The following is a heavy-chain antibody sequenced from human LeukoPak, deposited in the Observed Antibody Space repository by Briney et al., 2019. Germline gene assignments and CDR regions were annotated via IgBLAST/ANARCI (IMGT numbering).Heavy chain of an antibody. D-gene: IGHD3-10*01. CDR2: ISYDGSNK. Sequence: GGSLRLSCAASGFTFSSYAMHWVRQAPGKGLEGVAVISYDGSNKYYADSVKGRFTISRDNSKNTLYLQMNSLRAEDTAVYYCAKVAVEYYYGSGSFDYWGQGTLVTVSS. CDR3: AKVAVEYYYGSGSFDY. CDR1: GFTFSSYA. J-gene: IGHJ4*02. V-gene: IGHV3-30-3*01.